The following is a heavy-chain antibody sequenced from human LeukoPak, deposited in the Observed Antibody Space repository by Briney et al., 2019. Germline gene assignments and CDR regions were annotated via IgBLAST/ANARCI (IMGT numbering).Heavy chain of an antibody. CDR2: IWYDGSNN. J-gene: IGHJ1*01. V-gene: IGHV3-33*06. CDR1: GFTFSSYG. Sequence: GGSLRLSCAASGFTFSSYGMHWVRQAPGKGLQWVVVIWYDGSNNYYAASVKGRFTISRDNSKNTLYLQMNSLTAEATAVYYCAKEAYCGGDCYSEHWGQGTLVTVSS. CDR3: AKEAYCGGDCYSEH. D-gene: IGHD2-21*02.